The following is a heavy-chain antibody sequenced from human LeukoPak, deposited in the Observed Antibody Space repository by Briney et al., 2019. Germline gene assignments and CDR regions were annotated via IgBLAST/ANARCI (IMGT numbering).Heavy chain of an antibody. V-gene: IGHV1-2*02. CDR2: INPNSGGT. CDR1: GYTFTGYY. CDR3: ARDSVLLWFGELPRYYFDY. D-gene: IGHD3-10*01. Sequence: ASVKVSCKASGYTFTGYYMHWVRQAPGQGLEWMGWINPNSGGTNYAQKFQGRVTMTRDTSISTAYMELSRLRSDDTAVYYCARDSVLLWFGELPRYYFDYWGQGTLVTVSS. J-gene: IGHJ4*02.